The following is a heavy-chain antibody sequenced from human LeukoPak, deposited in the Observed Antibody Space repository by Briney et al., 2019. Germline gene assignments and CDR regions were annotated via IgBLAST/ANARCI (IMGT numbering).Heavy chain of an antibody. J-gene: IGHJ4*02. V-gene: IGHV1-69*06. D-gene: IGHD2-2*01. Sequence: SVKVSCKASGGTFSSYAISWVRQAPGQGLEWMGGIIPIFGTANYAQKFQGRVTITADKSTSTAYMELRSLRSDDTAVYYCARGVVPAPIDYWGQGTLVTVSS. CDR3: ARGVVPAPIDY. CDR1: GGTFSSYA. CDR2: IIPIFGTA.